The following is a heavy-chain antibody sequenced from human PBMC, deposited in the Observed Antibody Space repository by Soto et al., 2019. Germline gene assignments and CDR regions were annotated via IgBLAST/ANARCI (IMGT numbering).Heavy chain of an antibody. CDR2: ISSSSSDI. J-gene: IGHJ4*02. CDR3: AKNAMSTVTRRGQYFDS. CDR1: GFTFSSYS. D-gene: IGHD4-17*01. Sequence: PGGSLRLSCAASGFTFSSYSMNWVRQAPGKGLEWVSAISSSSSDIYYADSVKGRFTISRDNAKNTLYLQMNNLRAEDTAVYYCAKNAMSTVTRRGQYFDSWGQGTLVTVSS. V-gene: IGHV3-21*04.